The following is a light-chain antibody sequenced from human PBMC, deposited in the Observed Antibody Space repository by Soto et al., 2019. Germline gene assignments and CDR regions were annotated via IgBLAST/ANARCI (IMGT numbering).Light chain of an antibody. CDR2: KAS. Sequence: DIQMTQSPSTLSASVGDRVTITCRASQNIRSFFACYQQKPGKAPRLLIYKASSLESGVPSRFSGSGSGTDFTLTISRLEPEDFAVYHCQQYDDSMTFGQGTKV. V-gene: IGKV1-5*03. CDR1: QNIRSF. CDR3: QQYDDSMT. J-gene: IGKJ1*01.